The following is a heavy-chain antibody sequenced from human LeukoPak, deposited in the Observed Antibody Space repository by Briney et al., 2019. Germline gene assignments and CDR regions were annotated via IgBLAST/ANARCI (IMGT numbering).Heavy chain of an antibody. D-gene: IGHD3-22*01. Sequence: SETLSLTCTLSGGSLSSSSYYWGWIRQPPGKGLEWIGSIYYSGSTYYNPSLKSRVTISVDTSKNQFSLKLSSVTAADTAVYYCASQPTDYYDSSGYYYHYYYYMDVWGKGTTVTVSS. J-gene: IGHJ6*03. V-gene: IGHV4-39*01. CDR3: ASQPTDYYDSSGYYYHYYYYMDV. CDR2: IYYSGST. CDR1: GGSLSSSSYY.